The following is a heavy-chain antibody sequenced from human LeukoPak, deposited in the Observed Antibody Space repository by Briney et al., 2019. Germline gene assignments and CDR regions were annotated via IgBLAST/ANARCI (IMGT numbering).Heavy chain of an antibody. CDR1: GFTFSSYE. D-gene: IGHD2-15*01. V-gene: IGHV3-48*03. CDR2: ISSSGSTI. J-gene: IGHJ3*02. CDR3: ARDCGGGSCYGPYDAFDI. Sequence: GGSLRLFCAASGFTFSSYEMNWVRQAPGKGLEWVSYISSSGSTIYYADSVKGRFTIPRDNAKNSLYLQMNSLRAEDTAVYYCARDCGGGSCYGPYDAFDIWGQGTMVTVSS.